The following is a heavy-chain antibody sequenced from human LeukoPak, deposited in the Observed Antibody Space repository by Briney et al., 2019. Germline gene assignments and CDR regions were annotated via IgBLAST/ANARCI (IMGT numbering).Heavy chain of an antibody. CDR1: GFTFSSYW. Sequence: GGSLRFSCAASGFTFSSYWMSWVRQAPGKGLEWVANIKQDGSEKYYVDSVKGRFTISRDNAKNSLYLQMNSLRAEDTAVYYCARRESRTYYYGSGSYSNFDYWGQGTLVTASS. D-gene: IGHD3-10*01. CDR2: IKQDGSEK. J-gene: IGHJ4*02. CDR3: ARRESRTYYYGSGSYSNFDY. V-gene: IGHV3-7*01.